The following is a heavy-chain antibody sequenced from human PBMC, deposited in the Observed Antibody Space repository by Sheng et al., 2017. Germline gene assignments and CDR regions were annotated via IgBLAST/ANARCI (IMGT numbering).Heavy chain of an antibody. V-gene: IGHV4-34*01. CDR2: INHSGST. CDR1: GGSLSGFY. Sequence: QVQLQQWGAGLLKPSETLSLTCAVYGGSLSGFYWSWIRQPPGKGLEWIGEINHSGSTNYNPSLRSRVTILIDTSKNQFSLKLSSVTAADTAVYYCARVQYNYYYDSSGYYPDYWGQGTLVTVSS. D-gene: IGHD3-22*01. J-gene: IGHJ4*02. CDR3: ARVQYNYYYDSSGYYPDY.